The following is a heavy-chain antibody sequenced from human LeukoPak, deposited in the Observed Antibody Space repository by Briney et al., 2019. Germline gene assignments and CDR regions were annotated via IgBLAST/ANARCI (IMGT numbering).Heavy chain of an antibody. CDR2: IYYSGST. Sequence: PSETLSLTCTVSGGSISSSSYYWGWIRQPPGKGLEWIGSIYYSGSTYYNPSLKSRVTISVDTSKNQFSLKLSSVTAADTAVCYCARHPTSPKSKRGFDYWGQGTLVTVSS. D-gene: IGHD3-10*01. CDR1: GGSISSSSYY. CDR3: ARHPTSPKSKRGFDY. J-gene: IGHJ4*02. V-gene: IGHV4-39*01.